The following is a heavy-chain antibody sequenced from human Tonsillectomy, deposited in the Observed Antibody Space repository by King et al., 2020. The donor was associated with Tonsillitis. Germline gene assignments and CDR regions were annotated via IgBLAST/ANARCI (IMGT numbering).Heavy chain of an antibody. V-gene: IGHV1-69*12. CDR1: GGTFSNFA. CDR3: ARDIGDWGDY. Sequence: QLVQSGAEVKKPGSSVRVSCKTSGGTFSNFAFSWVRQAPGQGLEWMGGIVSGFAPAVYAKHFQGRLTITVDESTSTTYMVLSSLRSEDTAMYYCARDIGDWGDYWGPGTLVTVSS. D-gene: IGHD3-10*01. CDR2: IVSGFAPA. J-gene: IGHJ4*02.